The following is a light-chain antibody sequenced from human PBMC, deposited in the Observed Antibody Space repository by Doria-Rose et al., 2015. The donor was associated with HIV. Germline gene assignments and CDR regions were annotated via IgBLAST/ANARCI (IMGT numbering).Light chain of an antibody. CDR1: QSLLYTSKNY. Sequence: TQSPESLGMSLGERATLNCKSNQSLLYTSKNYLAWYQQKPGQPSKLLIYWASTRQSGVPARFSGSGSGTDFTLTISSLEAEDVAVYYCQRYYDTPSFGPGTTVDIK. CDR2: WAS. CDR3: QRYYDTPS. V-gene: IGKV4-1*01. J-gene: IGKJ3*01.